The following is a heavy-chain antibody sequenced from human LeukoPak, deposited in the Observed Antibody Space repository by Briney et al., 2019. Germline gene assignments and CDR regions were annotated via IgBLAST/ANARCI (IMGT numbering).Heavy chain of an antibody. Sequence: GGSLRLSCAASGFTFSSYGMSWVRQAPGKGLQWVSVIIGSGSSTYYADSVKGRFTISRDNSRNTLYLQMNSLRAEDTAVYYCARRRWLQSLDYWGQGTLVTVSS. CDR3: ARRRWLQSLDY. CDR1: GFTFSSYG. V-gene: IGHV3-23*01. J-gene: IGHJ4*02. CDR2: IIGSGSST. D-gene: IGHD5-24*01.